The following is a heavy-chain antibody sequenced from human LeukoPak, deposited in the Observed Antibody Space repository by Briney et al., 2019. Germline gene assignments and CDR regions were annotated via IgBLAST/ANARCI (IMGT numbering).Heavy chain of an antibody. Sequence: PGGSLRLSCAASGFTYNTYGMHWVRQAPGKGLEWVAVISYDGSNKYYVDSVKGRFTVSRDNSKNTLYLQMNSLRAEDTAVYYCAKEIRWRFDYWGQGTLVTASS. CDR2: ISYDGSNK. D-gene: IGHD3-3*01. J-gene: IGHJ4*02. CDR3: AKEIRWRFDY. CDR1: GFTYNTYG. V-gene: IGHV3-30*18.